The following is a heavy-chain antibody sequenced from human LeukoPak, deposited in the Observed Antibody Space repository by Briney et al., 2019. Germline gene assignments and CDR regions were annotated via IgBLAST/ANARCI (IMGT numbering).Heavy chain of an antibody. CDR1: GGSISSYY. V-gene: IGHV4-59*01. J-gene: IGHJ5*02. CDR2: IYYSGST. D-gene: IGHD6-19*01. Sequence: PSETLSLTCTVSGGSISSYYWSWIRQPPGKGLEWIGYIYYSGSTNYNPSLKSRVTISVDTPKNQFSLKLSSVTAADTAVYYCARARVAGVIGTWGQGTLVTVSS. CDR3: ARARVAGVIGT.